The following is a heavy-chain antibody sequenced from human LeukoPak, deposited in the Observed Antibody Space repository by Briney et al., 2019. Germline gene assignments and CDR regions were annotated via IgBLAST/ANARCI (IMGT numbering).Heavy chain of an antibody. J-gene: IGHJ4*02. Sequence: GASVTVSFKASGYTFTVYYMHWVRQAPGQGLEWMGWINPNSGGTNYAQKFQGRVTMTRHTSISTAYMELSRLRSEDTAVYYCSREPRHQPLDYWGQGTLVTVSS. V-gene: IGHV1-2*02. CDR3: SREPRHQPLDY. CDR1: GYTFTVYY. CDR2: INPNSGGT.